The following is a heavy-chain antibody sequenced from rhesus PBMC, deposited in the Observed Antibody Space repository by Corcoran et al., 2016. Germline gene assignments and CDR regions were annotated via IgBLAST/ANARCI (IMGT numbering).Heavy chain of an antibody. CDR1: GGSMSGYY. D-gene: IGHD6-43*01. CDR3: ASRPAAAKFPLDV. J-gene: IGHJ5-2*02. Sequence: QVQLQESGPGLVKPSETLSLTCAVSGGSMSGYYWRWIRQPPGKGLEWIGRISDSGGSTDYNPSVKSRVTISTDTSKKQFSLKLTSVTAADTAVYYCASRPAAAKFPLDVWGRGLLVTVSS. V-gene: IGHV4-173*01. CDR2: ISDSGGST.